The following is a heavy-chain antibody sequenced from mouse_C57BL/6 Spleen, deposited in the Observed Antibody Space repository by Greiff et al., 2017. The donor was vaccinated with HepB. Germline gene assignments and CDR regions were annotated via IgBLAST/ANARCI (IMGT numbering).Heavy chain of an antibody. CDR2: IWTGGGT. Sequence: VKLVESGPGLVAPSQSLSITCTVSGFSLTSYAISWVRQPPGKGLEWLGVIWTGGGTNYNSALKSRLSISKDNSKSQVFLKMNSLQTDDTARYYCARNIGGYDGGMDYWGQGTSVTVSS. J-gene: IGHJ4*01. CDR1: GFSLTSYA. D-gene: IGHD2-2*01. V-gene: IGHV2-9-1*01. CDR3: ARNIGGYDGGMDY.